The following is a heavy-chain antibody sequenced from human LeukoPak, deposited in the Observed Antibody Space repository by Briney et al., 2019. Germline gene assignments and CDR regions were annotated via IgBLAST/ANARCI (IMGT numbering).Heavy chain of an antibody. J-gene: IGHJ6*04. V-gene: IGHV3-11*04. CDR3: AELGITMIGGV. D-gene: IGHD3-10*02. CDR2: VSSGSSTI. CDR1: GFTFSDYY. Sequence: GGSLRLSCAASGFTFSDYYMSWVRQAPGKALEWVSYVSSGSSTIYYADSVKGRFTISRDNAKNSLYLQMNSLRAEDTAVYYCAELGITMIGGVWGKGTTVTISS.